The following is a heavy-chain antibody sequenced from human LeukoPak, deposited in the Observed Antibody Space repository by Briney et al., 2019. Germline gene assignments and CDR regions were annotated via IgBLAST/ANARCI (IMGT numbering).Heavy chain of an antibody. CDR3: ARDNSPYYYYYNYMDV. Sequence: PSETLSLTCTVSGGSINNYYWSWIRQPAGKGLEWIGRIYTSGSTNYNPSLKSRVTISVDTSKNQFSLKLSSVTAADTAVYYCARDNSPYYYYYNYMDVWGKGTMVTVSS. CDR1: GGSINNYY. D-gene: IGHD4-23*01. V-gene: IGHV4-4*07. J-gene: IGHJ6*03. CDR2: IYTSGST.